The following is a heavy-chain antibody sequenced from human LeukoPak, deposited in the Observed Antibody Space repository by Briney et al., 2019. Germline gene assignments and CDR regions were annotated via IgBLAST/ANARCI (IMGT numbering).Heavy chain of an antibody. J-gene: IGHJ3*02. CDR3: ARDRRVGATAWDDDAFDI. D-gene: IGHD1-26*01. V-gene: IGHV3-7*01. CDR2: IKQDGSEK. CDR1: GFTFSSYW. Sequence: GGSLRLSCAASGFTFSSYWMSWVRQAPGKGLEWVANIKQDGSEKYYVDSVKGRFTISRDNAKNSLYLQMNSLRAEDTAVYYCARDRRVGATAWDDDAFDIWGQGTMVTVSS.